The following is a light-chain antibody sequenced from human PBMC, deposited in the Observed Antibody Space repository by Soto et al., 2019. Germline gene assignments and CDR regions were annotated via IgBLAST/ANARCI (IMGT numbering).Light chain of an antibody. CDR2: AAS. CDR3: QKYFSAPWT. V-gene: IGKV1-27*01. CDR1: QAIRNS. Sequence: DIQMTQSPSSLSASVGDRVTITCRASQAIRNSLAWYQQKPGEVPKLLMYAASTLQSGVPSRFSGSGSGTDFTLTISSLQPEDVATYYCQKYFSAPWTFGQGTKVEIK. J-gene: IGKJ1*01.